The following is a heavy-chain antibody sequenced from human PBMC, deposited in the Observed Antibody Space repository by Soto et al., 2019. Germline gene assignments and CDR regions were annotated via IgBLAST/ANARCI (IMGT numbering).Heavy chain of an antibody. J-gene: IGHJ4*02. V-gene: IGHV4-39*01. CDR1: GGSISSSSYY. Sequence: PSETLSLTCTVSGGSISSSSYYWGWIRQPPGKGLEWIGSIYYSGSTYYNPSLKSRVTISVDTSKNQFSLKLSSVTAADTAVYYCARHGLPGIAAAGIDYWGQGTLVTVSS. D-gene: IGHD6-13*01. CDR2: IYYSGST. CDR3: ARHGLPGIAAAGIDY.